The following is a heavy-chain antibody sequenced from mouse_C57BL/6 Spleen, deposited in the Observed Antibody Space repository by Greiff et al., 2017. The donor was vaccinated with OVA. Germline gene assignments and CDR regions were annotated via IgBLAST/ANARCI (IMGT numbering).Heavy chain of an antibody. D-gene: IGHD2-4*01. CDR1: GYAFSSSW. CDR2: IYPGDGDT. CDR3: ARKGDYEGDY. V-gene: IGHV1-82*01. J-gene: IGHJ2*01. Sequence: VQLQQSGPELVKPGASVKISCKASGYAFSSSWMNWVKQRPGQGLEWIGRIYPGDGDTNYNGKFKGKATLTADKSSSTAYMQLSSLTSEDSAVYFCARKGDYEGDYWGKGTTLTVSS.